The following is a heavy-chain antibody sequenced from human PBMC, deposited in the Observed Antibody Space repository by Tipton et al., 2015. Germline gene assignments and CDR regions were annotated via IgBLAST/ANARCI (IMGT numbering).Heavy chain of an antibody. J-gene: IGHJ4*02. V-gene: IGHV4-4*02. CDR3: ARDGPYSSTWDFDY. CDR2: IYHSGNT. Sequence: TLSPTCAVSGGSISSSNWWSWVRQPPGKKLEWIGEIYHSGNTNYNPSLKSRVTISVDKSKNQFSLKLSSVTAADTAVYYCARDGPYSSTWDFDYWGQGTLVTVSS. CDR1: GGSISSSNW. D-gene: IGHD6-13*01.